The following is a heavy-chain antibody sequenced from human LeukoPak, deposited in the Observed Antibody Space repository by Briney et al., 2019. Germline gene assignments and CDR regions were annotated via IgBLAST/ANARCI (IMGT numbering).Heavy chain of an antibody. CDR1: GGSISSGDYY. CDR2: IYYSGST. J-gene: IGHJ5*02. V-gene: IGHV4-30-4*01. Sequence: PSQTLSLTCTVSGGSISSGDYYRSWIRQPPGKGLEWIGYIYYSGSTYYNPSLKSRVTISVDTSKNQFSLKLSSVTAADTAVYYCARGTYYYDSSGYYYWFDPWGQGTLVTVSS. CDR3: ARGTYYYDSSGYYYWFDP. D-gene: IGHD3-22*01.